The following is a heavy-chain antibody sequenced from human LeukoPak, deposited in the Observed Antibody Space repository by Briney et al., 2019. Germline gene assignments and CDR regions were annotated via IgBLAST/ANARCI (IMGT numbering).Heavy chain of an antibody. V-gene: IGHV4-59*01. CDR3: AREASGYDSGAFDI. CDR1: GGSISSYY. J-gene: IGHJ3*02. D-gene: IGHD5-12*01. Sequence: SETLSLTCTVSGGSISSYYWSWLRQPPGKGLEWIGYIYYSGSTNYNPSLKSRVTISVDTSKNQFSLKLSSVTAADTAVYYCAREASGYDSGAFDIWGQGTMVTVSS. CDR2: IYYSGST.